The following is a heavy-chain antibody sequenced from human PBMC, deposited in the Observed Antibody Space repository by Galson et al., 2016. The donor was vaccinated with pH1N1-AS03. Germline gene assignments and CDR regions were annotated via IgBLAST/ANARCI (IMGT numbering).Heavy chain of an antibody. D-gene: IGHD2/OR15-2a*01. CDR2: IDSGSNLI. V-gene: IGHV3-21*01. J-gene: IGHJ5*02. CDR1: GFTFSSHT. CDR3: SRDAASSGSGYYSYH. Sequence: SLRLSCAVSGFTFSSHTMYWVRQAPGKGLEWVSGIDSGSNLIYYGDSVKGRFTVSRDHARQYLFLHMNSLRAEDTAVYYCSRDAASSGSGYYSYHWGQGILVTVSS.